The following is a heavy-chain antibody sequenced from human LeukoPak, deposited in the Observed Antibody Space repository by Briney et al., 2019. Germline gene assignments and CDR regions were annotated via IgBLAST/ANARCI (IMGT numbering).Heavy chain of an antibody. CDR1: GGSISSGSYY. Sequence: SQTLSLTCTVSGGSISSGSYYWSWIRQPAGKGLEWIGRIYTSGSTNYNPSLKSRVTISVDTSKNQSSLKLSSVTAADTAVYYCARRTIAAAGTSPWAFDIWGQGTMVTVSS. CDR2: IYTSGST. J-gene: IGHJ3*02. D-gene: IGHD6-13*01. V-gene: IGHV4-61*02. CDR3: ARRTIAAAGTSPWAFDI.